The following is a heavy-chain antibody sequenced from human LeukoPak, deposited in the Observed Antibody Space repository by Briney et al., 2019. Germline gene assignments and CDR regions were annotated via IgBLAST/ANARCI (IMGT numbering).Heavy chain of an antibody. V-gene: IGHV4-59*01. J-gene: IGHJ4*02. CDR3: ASSRSSSGWSLIDY. D-gene: IGHD6-19*01. CDR2: IYYSGST. CDR1: GDSISTYY. Sequence: PSETLSLTCTVSGDSISTYYWNWIRQPPGKGLEWVGYIYYSGSTNYKPSLKRRVTISVDTSKNQFSLKVSSVTAADTAVYYCASSRSSSGWSLIDYWGQGALVTVSS.